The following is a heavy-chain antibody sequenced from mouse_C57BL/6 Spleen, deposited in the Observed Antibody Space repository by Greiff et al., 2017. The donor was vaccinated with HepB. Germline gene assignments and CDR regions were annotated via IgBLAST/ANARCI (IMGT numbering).Heavy chain of an antibody. J-gene: IGHJ3*01. CDR3: TTYDYGSSRFAY. D-gene: IGHD1-1*01. V-gene: IGHV1-15*01. Sequence: VQLQQSGAELVRPGASVTLSCKASGYTFTDYEMHWVKQTPVHGLEWIGAIDPETGGTAYNQKFKGKAILTADKSSSTAYMELRSLISEESAVYYCTTYDYGSSRFAYWGQGTLVTVSA. CDR1: GYTFTDYE. CDR2: IDPETGGT.